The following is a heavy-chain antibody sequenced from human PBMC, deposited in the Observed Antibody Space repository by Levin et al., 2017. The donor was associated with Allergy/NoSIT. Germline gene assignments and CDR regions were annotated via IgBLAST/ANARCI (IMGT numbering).Heavy chain of an antibody. CDR1: GFTFSSHA. J-gene: IGHJ4*02. Sequence: GGSLRLSCVASGFTFSSHAMNWVRQAPGKGLEWVSTINAAGTDTYYADSVKGRLTISRDNSMDTPFLQMNSPRAEDTAIYYCAKYGYCGSGKCAGLEYWVQGTLVTVSS. CDR2: INAAGTDT. D-gene: IGHD2-2*03. V-gene: IGHV3-23*01. CDR3: AKYGYCGSGKCAGLEY.